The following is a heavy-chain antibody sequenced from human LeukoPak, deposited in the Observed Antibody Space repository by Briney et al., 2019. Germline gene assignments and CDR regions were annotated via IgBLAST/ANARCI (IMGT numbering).Heavy chain of an antibody. CDR2: IKPNSGGT. Sequence: AAVKDSCKASGYTFTGYYIHWVRQAPGQGLEWMGWIKPNSGGTNYAQVFQGRVTMTRDTSISTAYMELSRLRSDGTAVYYCARSSGGNSYDWWGQGTLVTVSS. J-gene: IGHJ4*02. CDR1: GYTFTGYY. CDR3: ARSSGGNSYDW. D-gene: IGHD4-23*01. V-gene: IGHV1-2*02.